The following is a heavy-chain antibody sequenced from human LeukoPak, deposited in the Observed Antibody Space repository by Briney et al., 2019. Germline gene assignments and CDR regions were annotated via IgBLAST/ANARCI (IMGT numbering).Heavy chain of an antibody. Sequence: TGGSLRLSCAASGFTVSSNYMSWVRQAPGKGLEWVSVIYSGGSTYYADSVKGRFTISRDNSKNTLYLQMNSLRAEDTAVYYCARDSGSYYTPPDYFDYWGQGTLVTVSS. CDR3: ARDSGSYYTPPDYFDY. V-gene: IGHV3-66*01. CDR2: IYSGGST. CDR1: GFTVSSNY. J-gene: IGHJ4*02. D-gene: IGHD1-26*01.